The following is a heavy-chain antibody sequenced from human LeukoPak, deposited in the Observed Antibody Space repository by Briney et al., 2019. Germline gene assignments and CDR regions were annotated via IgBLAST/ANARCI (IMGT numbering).Heavy chain of an antibody. D-gene: IGHD3-22*01. CDR1: GYTFTSYY. CDR2: INPSGGST. J-gene: IGHJ3*02. CDR3: TGYDSSGYYNLGAFDI. Sequence: GASVKVSCKASGYTFTSYYMHWVRQAPGQGLEWMGIINPSGGSTSYAQKFQGRVTMTRDTSTSTVYMELSSLRSEDTAVYYCTGYDSSGYYNLGAFDIWGQETMVTVSS. V-gene: IGHV1-46*01.